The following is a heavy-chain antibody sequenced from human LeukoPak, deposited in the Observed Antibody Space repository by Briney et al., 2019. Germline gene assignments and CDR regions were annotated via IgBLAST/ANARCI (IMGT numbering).Heavy chain of an antibody. CDR1: GCAFSYAW. J-gene: IGHJ4*02. D-gene: IGHD1-26*01. CDR2: LKSKTDGGTK. Sequence: GGSLRLSCAASGCAFSYAWMSWVRQTPGKGLEWVGRLKSKTDGGTKDYAATGKGRFTIPTDDSKNTLYLQMNNRKSEDTAVYYCTPDRYYDAAYTTWGQGTLVTVSS. CDR3: TPDRYYDAAYTT. V-gene: IGHV3-15*01.